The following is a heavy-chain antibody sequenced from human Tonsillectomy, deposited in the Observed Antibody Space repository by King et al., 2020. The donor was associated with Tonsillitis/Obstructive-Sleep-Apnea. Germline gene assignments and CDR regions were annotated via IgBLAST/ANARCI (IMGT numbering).Heavy chain of an antibody. V-gene: IGHV4-34*01. J-gene: IGHJ5*02. CDR3: AKSSRFAP. CDR2: INHSGST. Sequence: VQLQQWGAGLLKPSETLSLTCAVYGGSFSAYYWNWIRQPPGKGLEWIGEINHSGSTNYNPSLKSRVIISVDTSKNQFSLKLSSVTAADTAVYYCAKSSRFAPWGQGTLVTVSS. CDR1: GGSFSAYY.